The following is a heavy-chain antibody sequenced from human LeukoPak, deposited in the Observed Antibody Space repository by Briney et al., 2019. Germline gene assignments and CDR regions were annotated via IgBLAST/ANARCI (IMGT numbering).Heavy chain of an antibody. V-gene: IGHV7-4-1*02. CDR1: GYTFTSYG. D-gene: IGHD3-22*01. CDR3: VRDLSLTNYYDTGYAFYI. Sequence: GASVKVSCKASGYTFTSYGISWVRQAPGQGLEWMGLMNTNTGNPTYAQGFTGRFVFSSDTSVNTAYLQISSLKAEDTAVYYCVRDLSLTNYYDTGYAFYIWGQGTMVTVSS. CDR2: MNTNTGNP. J-gene: IGHJ3*02.